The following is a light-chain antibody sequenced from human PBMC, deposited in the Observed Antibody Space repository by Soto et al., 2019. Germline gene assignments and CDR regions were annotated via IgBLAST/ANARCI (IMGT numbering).Light chain of an antibody. Sequence: DIQMTQSPSSLSASVGDRVTITCQASQDISNYLNWYQQKPGKAPKLLIYDASNLETGVPSRFSGSGSGTDFTFTISSLQPEDMATDYCQQYDNLRTFGQGTKVEIK. V-gene: IGKV1-33*01. CDR3: QQYDNLRT. J-gene: IGKJ1*01. CDR1: QDISNY. CDR2: DAS.